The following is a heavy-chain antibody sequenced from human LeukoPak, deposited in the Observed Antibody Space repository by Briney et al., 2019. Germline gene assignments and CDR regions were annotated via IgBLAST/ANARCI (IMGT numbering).Heavy chain of an antibody. J-gene: IGHJ3*02. CDR1: GFTFDDYA. V-gene: IGHV3-20*04. D-gene: IGHD5-24*01. CDR3: ARGLRVGDNDAFDI. Sequence: PGGSLRLSCAASGFTFDDYAMSWVRQGPWKGLEWVSGIIWSGAVTTYADSVKGRFTVSRDNAKSSLYLQMNSLRAEDTALYYCARGLRVGDNDAFDIWGHGTMVTVSS. CDR2: IIWSGAVT.